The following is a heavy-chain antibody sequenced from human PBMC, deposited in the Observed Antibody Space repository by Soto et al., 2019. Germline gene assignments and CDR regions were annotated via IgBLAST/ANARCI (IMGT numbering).Heavy chain of an antibody. CDR2: ISYDGSNK. J-gene: IGHJ4*02. Sequence: PGGSLRLSCAASGFTFSSYGMHWVRQAPGKGLEWVAVISYDGSNKYYADSVKGRFTISRDNSKNTLYLQMNSLRAEDTAVYYCEKDREDYGDYGHFDYWGQGTLVTVSS. CDR3: EKDREDYGDYGHFDY. CDR1: GFTFSSYG. D-gene: IGHD4-17*01. V-gene: IGHV3-30*18.